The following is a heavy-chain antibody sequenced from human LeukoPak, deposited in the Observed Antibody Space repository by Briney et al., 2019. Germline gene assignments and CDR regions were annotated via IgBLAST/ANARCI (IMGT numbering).Heavy chain of an antibody. D-gene: IGHD1-26*01. CDR3: ARDLMGWDLHYFDY. V-gene: IGHV3-21*01. CDR2: ISSSSSYI. J-gene: IGHJ4*02. Sequence: GGSLRLSCAASGFTFSSYSMNRVRQAPGKGLEWVSSISSSSSYIYYADSVKGRFTISRDNAENSLYLQMDSLRAEDTAVYYCARDLMGWDLHYFDYWGQGTLVTVSS. CDR1: GFTFSSYS.